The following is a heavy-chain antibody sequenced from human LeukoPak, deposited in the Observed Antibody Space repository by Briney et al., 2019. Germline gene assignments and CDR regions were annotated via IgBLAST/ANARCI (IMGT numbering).Heavy chain of an antibody. CDR2: ISWNSGSI. J-gene: IGHJ4*02. V-gene: IGHV3-9*01. CDR1: GFNFHDYA. CDR3: AKMSTPGIAAAGDY. D-gene: IGHD6-13*01. Sequence: RSLRLSCAASGFNFHDYAMHWVRQAPGKGLEWVSGISWNSGSIAYADSVKGRFTISRDNAKNSLYLQMNSLRAEDTALYYCAKMSTPGIAAAGDYWGQGTLVTVSS.